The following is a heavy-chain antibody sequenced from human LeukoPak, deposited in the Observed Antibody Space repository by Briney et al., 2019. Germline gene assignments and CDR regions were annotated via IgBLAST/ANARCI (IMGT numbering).Heavy chain of an antibody. V-gene: IGHV1-69*13. CDR3: ARDSGSYWGSSVY. J-gene: IGHJ4*02. D-gene: IGHD1-26*01. Sequence: GASVKVSCKASGGTFSSYAISWVRQAPGQGLEWMGGITPIFGTANYAQKFQGRVTITADESTSTAYMELSSLRSEDTAVYYCARDSGSYWGSSVYWGQGTLVTVSS. CDR2: ITPIFGTA. CDR1: GGTFSSYA.